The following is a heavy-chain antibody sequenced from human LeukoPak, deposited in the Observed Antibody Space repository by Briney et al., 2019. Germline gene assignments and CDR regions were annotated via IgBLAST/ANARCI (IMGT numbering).Heavy chain of an antibody. D-gene: IGHD1-26*01. V-gene: IGHV3-23*01. Sequence: GGSLRLSCAASGFTFSSYAMSWVRQAPGKGLEWVSTITNLAYATYYADSVKGRFALSRDNSRSTLYLQMNSLRAEDTAVYYCARTVKSGSYSLDFWGQGTLLTVAS. J-gene: IGHJ4*02. CDR2: ITNLAYAT. CDR1: GFTFSSYA. CDR3: ARTVKSGSYSLDF.